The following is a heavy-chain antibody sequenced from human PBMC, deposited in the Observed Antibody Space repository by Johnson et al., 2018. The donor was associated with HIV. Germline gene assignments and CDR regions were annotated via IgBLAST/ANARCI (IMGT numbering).Heavy chain of an antibody. CDR3: ARSHGSSGRGAFDI. J-gene: IGHJ3*02. D-gene: IGHD6-19*01. CDR2: ISYDGSNK. CDR1: GFTFSGYA. Sequence: VQLVESGGGVVQPGRSLRLSCAASGFTFSGYAMHWVRQAPGMGLGWVALISYDGSNKYYADSVKGRFTISRDNSKNTLYLQMDGLRPEDTAVYYCARSHGSSGRGAFDIWGQGTMVTVSS. V-gene: IGHV3-30*04.